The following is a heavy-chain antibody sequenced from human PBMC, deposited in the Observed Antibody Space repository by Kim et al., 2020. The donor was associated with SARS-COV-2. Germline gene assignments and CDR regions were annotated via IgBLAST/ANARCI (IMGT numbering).Heavy chain of an antibody. CDR3: VRELRGGWFDY. D-gene: IGHD6-19*01. CDR1: GYTFNSYY. CDR2: IIPSGDST. Sequence: ASVKVSCKASGYTFNSYYMHWVRQAPGQGLEWMGLIIPSGDSTNYAQKFQGRVTMTRDTSTSTVYMELGSLRSEDTAVYYCVRELRGGWFDYWGQGTLVSVSS. J-gene: IGHJ4*02. V-gene: IGHV1-46*02.